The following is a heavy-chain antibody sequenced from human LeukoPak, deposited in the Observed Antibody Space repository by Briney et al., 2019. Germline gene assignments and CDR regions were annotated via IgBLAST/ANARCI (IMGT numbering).Heavy chain of an antibody. CDR2: YSHNGDRT. CDR1: GFTFSSYA. D-gene: IGHD5-24*01. Sequence: PGGSLRLSCAASGFTFSSYAMTWVRQAPGKGLEWVSGYSHNGDRTNYADSMKGRFTMSRDTSENTLYLQMNSLRAEDTAVYYCAKGGWLQYIDSWGQGSLVPVSS. J-gene: IGHJ4*02. CDR3: AKGGWLQYIDS. V-gene: IGHV3-23*01.